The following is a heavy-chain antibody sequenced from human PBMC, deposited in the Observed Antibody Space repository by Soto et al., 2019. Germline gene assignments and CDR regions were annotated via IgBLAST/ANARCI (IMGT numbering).Heavy chain of an antibody. CDR3: ATTDYDFWSGYPDAFDI. D-gene: IGHD3-3*01. J-gene: IGHJ3*02. CDR1: GYTFITYG. CDR2: ISAYNGNT. Sequence: ASVKVSCKASGYTFITYGISWVRQAPGQGLEWMGWISAYNGNTNYAQKLQGRVTMTTDTSTSTAYMELRSLRSDDTAVYYCATTDYDFWSGYPDAFDIWGQGTMVTVSS. V-gene: IGHV1-18*01.